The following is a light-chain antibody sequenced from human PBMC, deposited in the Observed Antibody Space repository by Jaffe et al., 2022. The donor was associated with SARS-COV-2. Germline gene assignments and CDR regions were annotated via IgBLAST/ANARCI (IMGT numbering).Light chain of an antibody. Sequence: EIVLTQSPGTLSLSPGETATLSCRASQSVTSNYLAWYQQKPGQAPRLLIYGASIRATDIPDRFSGSGSGADFTLTISRLEPEDFAVYYCQQYDSSPWTFGQGTKVEVK. V-gene: IGKV3-20*01. CDR2: GAS. CDR3: QQYDSSPWT. CDR1: QSVTSNY. J-gene: IGKJ1*01.